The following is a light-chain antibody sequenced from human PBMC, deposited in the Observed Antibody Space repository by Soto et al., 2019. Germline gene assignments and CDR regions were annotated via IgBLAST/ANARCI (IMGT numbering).Light chain of an antibody. J-gene: IGKJ2*01. V-gene: IGKV3-15*01. CDR1: QSISSD. CDR2: GAS. Sequence: ETVLTQSPAILSVSLGERATFSCRASQSISSDLAWYQQKPGQVPRLLIYGASTRATGIPARFSGSGSGTEFTLTISGRQSEDCAVYHCQQYNSWPHSFGQGTKLEI. CDR3: QQYNSWPHS.